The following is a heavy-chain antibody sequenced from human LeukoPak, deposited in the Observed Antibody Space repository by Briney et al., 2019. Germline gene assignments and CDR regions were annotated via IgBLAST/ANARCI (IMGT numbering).Heavy chain of an antibody. V-gene: IGHV1-2*02. CDR2: INPNSGGT. J-gene: IGHJ6*03. CDR1: GYTFTGYY. Sequence: ASVKVSCKASGYTFTGYYMHWVRQAPGQGLEWMGWINPNSGGTNYAQKFPGRVTMTRDTSISTAYMELSRLRSDDTAVYYCARGPYYYYYMDVWGKGTTVTVSS. CDR3: ARGPYYYYYMDV.